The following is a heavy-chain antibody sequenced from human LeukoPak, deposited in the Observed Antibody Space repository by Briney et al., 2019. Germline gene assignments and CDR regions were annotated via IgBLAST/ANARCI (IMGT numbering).Heavy chain of an antibody. D-gene: IGHD1-26*01. CDR3: AAGPWELDF. CDR2: IYNGGNT. J-gene: IGHJ4*02. Sequence: SETLSLTCTVSGVSINTYYASWIWQAPGKGLEFIGFIYNGGNTNYNPSLKSRATISVDTSNNQFSLRLTSVTAADTAMYYCAAGPWELDFWGQGTLVTVSS. CDR1: GVSINTYY. V-gene: IGHV4-4*09.